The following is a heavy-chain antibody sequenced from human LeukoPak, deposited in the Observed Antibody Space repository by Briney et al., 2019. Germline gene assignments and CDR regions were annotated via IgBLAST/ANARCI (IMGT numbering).Heavy chain of an antibody. CDR1: GFTFSSYG. V-gene: IGHV3-33*06. CDR2: IWYDGSDK. D-gene: IGHD2-8*01. J-gene: IGHJ4*02. Sequence: PGGSLRLSCAASGFTFSSYGMHWVRQAPGKGLEWVAVIWYDGSDKYYADSVKGRFSISRDNYKNTLYLQMKSLRAEDTAVYYCAKDPYCTNGVCFDFDYWGQGTLVTVSS. CDR3: AKDPYCTNGVCFDFDY.